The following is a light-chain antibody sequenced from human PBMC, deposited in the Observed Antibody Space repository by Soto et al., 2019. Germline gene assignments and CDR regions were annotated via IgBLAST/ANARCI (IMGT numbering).Light chain of an antibody. V-gene: IGKV3-15*01. CDR2: GAS. CDR3: QHYNNWPFT. CDR1: QSVSSN. J-gene: IGKJ2*01. Sequence: EIVMTQSPATLSVSPGERATLSCRASQSVSSNLAWYQQKPGQAPSLLIYGASARATGIPARFSGSGSGTEFTLTIRNLQSEAFAVYYCQHYNNWPFTFGQGTKVDIK.